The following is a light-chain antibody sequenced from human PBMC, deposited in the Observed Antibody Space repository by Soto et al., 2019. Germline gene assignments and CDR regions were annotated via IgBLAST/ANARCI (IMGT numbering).Light chain of an antibody. Sequence: SALTQPPSASGSPGQSVTISCTGTGSDIGGYNFVSWYQQHPGKVPKFIIYEVNKRPSGVPDRFSGSKSGNTASLTVSGLQADDEADYYCSSYAGTNNRYVFGTGTKLTVL. J-gene: IGLJ1*01. CDR1: GSDIGGYNF. CDR2: EVN. V-gene: IGLV2-8*01. CDR3: SSYAGTNNRYV.